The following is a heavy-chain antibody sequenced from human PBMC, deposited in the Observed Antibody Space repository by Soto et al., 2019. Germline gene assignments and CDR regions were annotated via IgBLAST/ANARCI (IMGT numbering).Heavy chain of an antibody. Sequence: PGGSLRLSCAASGFTLSNLSMNWVRQAPGKGLEWVSSISSSSRYIYYADSVKGRFTISRDNAKNSLYLQMNSLRAEDTAVYYCARDDPRLGVATMVFDYWGQGTLVTVSS. J-gene: IGHJ4*02. CDR2: ISSSSRYI. D-gene: IGHD5-12*01. CDR3: ARDDPRLGVATMVFDY. CDR1: GFTLSNLS. V-gene: IGHV3-21*01.